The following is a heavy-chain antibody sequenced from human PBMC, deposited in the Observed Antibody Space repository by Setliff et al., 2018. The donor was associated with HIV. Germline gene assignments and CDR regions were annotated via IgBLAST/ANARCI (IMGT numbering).Heavy chain of an antibody. CDR1: GGSLSNYF. CDR3: ARGRLRTTMIVVTTRGALDI. V-gene: IGHV4-34*01. J-gene: IGHJ3*02. Sequence: LSLTCAVYGGSLSNYFWTWIRQSPGRGLEWIGEINHNENTNYNPSLKSRVTISVDTSRNQFSLNLSSVTAADTAVYFCARGRLRTTMIVVTTRGALDIWGQGTVVTVSS. CDR2: INHNENT. D-gene: IGHD3-22*01.